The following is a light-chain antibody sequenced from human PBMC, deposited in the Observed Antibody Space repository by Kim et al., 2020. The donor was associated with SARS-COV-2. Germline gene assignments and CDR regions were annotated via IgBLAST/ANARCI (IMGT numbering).Light chain of an antibody. CDR1: QSISSY. V-gene: IGKV1-39*01. J-gene: IGKJ2*01. Sequence: DIQMTQSPSSLSASVGDRVTITCRASQSISSYLNWYQQKPGKAPKLLIYAASSLQSGVPSRFSGSGSGTDFTLTISSLQPEDFATYYCQQSYSTPHTFVQGTKLVI. CDR3: QQSYSTPHT. CDR2: AAS.